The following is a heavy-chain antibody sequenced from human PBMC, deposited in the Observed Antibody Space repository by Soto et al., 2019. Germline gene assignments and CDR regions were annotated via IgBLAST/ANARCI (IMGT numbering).Heavy chain of an antibody. CDR2: TYYRSKPYS. Sequence: SQTLSLTCAISGVTVSSKGAAWNWISQCPARGPDLLERTYYRSKPYSEYAVSVKSRTTINPYSPKNRFALQLNTVTSEDTGVSYGARAGHDGAVDYWGQGTLVTVSS. D-gene: IGHD1-26*01. J-gene: IGHJ4*02. V-gene: IGHV6-1*01. CDR3: ARAGHDGAVDY. CDR1: GVTVSSKGAA.